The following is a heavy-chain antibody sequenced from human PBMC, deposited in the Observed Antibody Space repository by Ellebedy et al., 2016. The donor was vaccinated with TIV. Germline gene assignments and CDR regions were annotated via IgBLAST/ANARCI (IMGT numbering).Heavy chain of an antibody. CDR3: ARGTFVVVVAAASGFYGMDV. CDR2: INPSSFST. CDR1: GYTFTSYY. D-gene: IGHD2-15*01. V-gene: IGHV1-46*01. Sequence: ASVKVSCKASGYTFTSYYIHWVRQAPGQGLEWMGIINPSSFSTTYAQKFQGRVTMTRDTSTSTVYMELSSLRPEDTAVYYCARGTFVVVVAAASGFYGMDVWGQGTTVTVSS. J-gene: IGHJ6*02.